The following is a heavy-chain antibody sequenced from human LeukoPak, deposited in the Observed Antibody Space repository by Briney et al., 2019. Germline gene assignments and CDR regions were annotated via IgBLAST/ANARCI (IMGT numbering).Heavy chain of an antibody. CDR3: AGIDLWFGELFYFDY. D-gene: IGHD3-10*01. Sequence: SETLSLTCTVSGGSISSYYWSWIRQPPGKGLEWIGYIYYSGSTNYNPSLKSRVTISVDTSKNQFSLKLSSVTAADTAVYYCAGIDLWFGELFYFDYWGQGTLVTASS. V-gene: IGHV4-59*01. CDR2: IYYSGST. CDR1: GGSISSYY. J-gene: IGHJ4*02.